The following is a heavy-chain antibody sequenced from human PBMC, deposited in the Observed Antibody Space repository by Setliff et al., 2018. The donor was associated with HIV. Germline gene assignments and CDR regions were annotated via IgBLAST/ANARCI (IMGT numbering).Heavy chain of an antibody. D-gene: IGHD3-3*01. J-gene: IGHJ4*01. CDR2: MYYSGNT. Sequence: SETLSLTCTVSGVSISNYYWSWIRQPPGKGLEWIGYMYYSGNTNYNPSLKNRLTISVDTSKNLVSLRLNNVTAADTGVYYCARRVAQSEIFDYWGQGTLVTVSS. CDR3: ARRVAQSEIFDY. V-gene: IGHV4-59*08. CDR1: GVSISNYY.